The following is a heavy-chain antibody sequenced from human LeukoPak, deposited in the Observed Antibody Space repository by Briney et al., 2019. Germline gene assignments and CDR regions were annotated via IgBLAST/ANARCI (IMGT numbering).Heavy chain of an antibody. CDR1: GYTFTSYG. Sequence: ASVKVSCKASGYTFTSYGISWVRQAPGQGLEWMGWISAYNGNTNYAQKLQGRVTMTTDTSTSTAYMELRSLRSDDTAVYYCARVDFCIVTGYPYAFDIWGQGTMVTVSS. CDR3: ARVDFCIVTGYPYAFDI. J-gene: IGHJ3*02. D-gene: IGHD3-9*01. V-gene: IGHV1-18*01. CDR2: ISAYNGNT.